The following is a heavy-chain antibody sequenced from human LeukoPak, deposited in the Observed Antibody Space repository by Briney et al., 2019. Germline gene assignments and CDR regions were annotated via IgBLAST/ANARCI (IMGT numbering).Heavy chain of an antibody. CDR2: IYTSGST. J-gene: IGHJ4*02. D-gene: IGHD4-11*01. V-gene: IGHV4-61*02. CDR3: ARGRSIETTDSD. CDR1: GGSISSSSYS. Sequence: KSSETLSLTCTVSGGSISSSSYSWGWIRQPAGKGLEWIGRIYTSGSTNYNPSLKSRVTMSVDTSKNQFSLKLSSVTAADTAVYYCARGRSIETTDSDWGQGTLVTVSS.